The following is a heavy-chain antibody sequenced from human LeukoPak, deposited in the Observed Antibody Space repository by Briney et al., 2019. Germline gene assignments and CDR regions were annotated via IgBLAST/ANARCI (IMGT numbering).Heavy chain of an antibody. CDR3: ARVLPVGGHGMDV. CDR2: IYSGGST. D-gene: IGHD3-10*01. Sequence: GGSLRLSCAASGVTVSTNYMSWVRQAPGKGLEWVSVIYSGGSTYFADSVKGRFTISRDNSKNTLYLQMNSLRAEDTAVYYCARVLPVGGHGMDVWGQGTTVTVSS. CDR1: GVTVSTNY. J-gene: IGHJ6*02. V-gene: IGHV3-66*01.